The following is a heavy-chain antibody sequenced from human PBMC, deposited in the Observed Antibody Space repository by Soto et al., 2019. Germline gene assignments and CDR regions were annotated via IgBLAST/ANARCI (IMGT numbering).Heavy chain of an antibody. D-gene: IGHD3-22*01. CDR2: INPNSGGT. CDR1: GYTFTGYY. CDR3: ARDKYYYDSSGNNWFDP. J-gene: IGHJ5*02. Sequence: ASVKVSCKASGYTFTGYYMHWVRQAPGQGLEWMGWINPNSGGTNYAQKFQGRVTMTRDTSISTAYMELSRLRSDDTAVYYCARDKYYYDSSGNNWFDPWAREPWSPSPQ. V-gene: IGHV1-2*02.